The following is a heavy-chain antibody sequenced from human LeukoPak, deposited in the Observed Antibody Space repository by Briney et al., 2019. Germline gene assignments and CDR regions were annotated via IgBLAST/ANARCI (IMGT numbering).Heavy chain of an antibody. D-gene: IGHD2-15*01. J-gene: IGHJ5*02. V-gene: IGHV1-69*01. Sequence: ASVKVSCKASGGTFSSYAISWVRQAPGQGLEWMGGIIPISGTANYAQKFQGRVTITADESTSTAYMELSSLRSEDTAVYYCARARPQRRVCSGGSCYSSNWFDPWGQGTLVTVSS. CDR1: GGTFSSYA. CDR2: IIPISGTA. CDR3: ARARPQRRVCSGGSCYSSNWFDP.